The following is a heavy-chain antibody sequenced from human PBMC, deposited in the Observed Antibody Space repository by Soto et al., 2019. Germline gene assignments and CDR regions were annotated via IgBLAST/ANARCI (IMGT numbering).Heavy chain of an antibody. Sequence: EVQLVESGGGLVQPGGSLRLPCAASGFTFSSFSMNWVRQAPGKGLEWISYISSHSSTIYYADSVKGRFTISRDNARDSLYLQMNSLRDEDTAVYYCARGDYGMDVWGQGSTVTVSS. CDR2: ISSHSSTI. J-gene: IGHJ6*02. V-gene: IGHV3-48*02. CDR1: GFTFSSFS. CDR3: ARGDYGMDV.